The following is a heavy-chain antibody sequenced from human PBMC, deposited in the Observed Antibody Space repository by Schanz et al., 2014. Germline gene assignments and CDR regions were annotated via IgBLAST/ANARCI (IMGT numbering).Heavy chain of an antibody. CDR3: ARGTDWNLHY. Sequence: EVQLLESGGGLVRPGGSLRLSCAASGFTFSNYAMSWVRQAPGKGLEWVSALSGSGGSTYYADSVKGRFTISRDNSKTTLSLQMNSLRAGDTAVYYCARGTDWNLHYWGQGALVTVSS. D-gene: IGHD1-1*01. V-gene: IGHV3-23*01. CDR1: GFTFSNYA. J-gene: IGHJ4*02. CDR2: LSGSGGST.